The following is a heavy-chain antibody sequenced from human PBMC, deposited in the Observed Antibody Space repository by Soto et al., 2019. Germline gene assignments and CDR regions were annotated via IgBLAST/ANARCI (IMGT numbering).Heavy chain of an antibody. CDR2: IYPGDSDT. V-gene: IGHV5-51*01. D-gene: IGHD4-17*01. CDR1: GYSFTSYC. Sequence: GESLKSSCKGSGYSFTSYCIGWVRQMPGKGLEWMGIIYPGDSDTRYSPSFQGQVTISADKSISTAYLQWSSLKASDTAMYYCARHYRDTVNIYDAFDIWGQGTMVTVSS. J-gene: IGHJ3*02. CDR3: ARHYRDTVNIYDAFDI.